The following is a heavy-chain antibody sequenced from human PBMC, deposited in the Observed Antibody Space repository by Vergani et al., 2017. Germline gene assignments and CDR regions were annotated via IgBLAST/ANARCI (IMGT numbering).Heavy chain of an antibody. J-gene: IGHJ3*01. V-gene: IGHV3-21*01. Sequence: EVQLLESGGGLVQPGGSLRLSCEASGITFWKFGMHWVRQGPGKGLEWVSSISGNNDDVYYADSVKGRFTISRDNAKNLLYLDMSSLRAEDTAVYYCVRDVRVSRTWGQGTLVAVSS. CDR2: ISGNNDDV. CDR1: GITFWKFG. CDR3: VRDVRVSRT.